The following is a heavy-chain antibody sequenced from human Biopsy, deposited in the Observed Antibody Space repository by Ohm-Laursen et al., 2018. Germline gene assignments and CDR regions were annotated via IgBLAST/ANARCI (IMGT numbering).Heavy chain of an antibody. Sequence: SVKVSCKASGGTFQKYGVTWVRQAPGQGLEWMGRIIPILRTTAYAQTFLGRVTITADSPTSTVDMELTSLTSDDTAVYFCAREAIGYQLPCDDWGQGTLVTVSS. J-gene: IGHJ4*02. CDR2: IIPILRTT. CDR1: GGTFQKYG. D-gene: IGHD2-2*01. CDR3: AREAIGYQLPCDD. V-gene: IGHV1-69*11.